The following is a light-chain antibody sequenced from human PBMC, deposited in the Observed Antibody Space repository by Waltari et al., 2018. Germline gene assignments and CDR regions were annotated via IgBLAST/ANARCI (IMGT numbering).Light chain of an antibody. J-gene: IGKJ4*01. CDR3: QQYDGSSVT. Sequence: EIVLTQSPGSLSLSPGERATLPCRASQTITGSWLTWYQQKPGQAPRLLIYGASVRATAIPDRFSGSGSVTDFTLTISRLEPEDFAVYYCQQYDGSSVTFGGGTK. V-gene: IGKV3-20*01. CDR1: QTITGSW. CDR2: GAS.